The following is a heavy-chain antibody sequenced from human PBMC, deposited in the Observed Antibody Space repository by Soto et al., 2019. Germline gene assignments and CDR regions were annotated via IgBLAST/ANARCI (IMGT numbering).Heavy chain of an antibody. CDR3: AKVITGTTSLYYYGMDV. CDR2: ISGSGGST. V-gene: IGHV3-23*01. D-gene: IGHD1-7*01. J-gene: IGHJ6*02. Sequence: GGSLRLSCAASGFTFSSYAMSWVRQAPGKGLEWVSAISGSGGSTYYADSVKGRFTISRDNSKNTLYLQMNSLRAEDTAVYYCAKVITGTTSLYYYGMDVWGQGTTVTVSS. CDR1: GFTFSSYA.